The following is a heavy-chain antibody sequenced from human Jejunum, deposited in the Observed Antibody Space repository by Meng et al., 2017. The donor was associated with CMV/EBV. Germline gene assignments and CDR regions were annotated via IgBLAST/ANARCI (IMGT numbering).Heavy chain of an antibody. CDR1: GGSLSNHLYY. CDR2: IYHSGTT. CDR3: AREGSGTSELWFDT. D-gene: IGHD3-10*01. J-gene: IGHJ5*02. Sequence: SGGSLSNHLYYWSWIRQPPGKGLEWIGYIYHSGTTYYNPSLKSRVTISVDTSKNQFSLKLSSVSAADTAVYYCAREGSGTSELWFDTWGQGTLVTVSS. V-gene: IGHV4-30-4*01.